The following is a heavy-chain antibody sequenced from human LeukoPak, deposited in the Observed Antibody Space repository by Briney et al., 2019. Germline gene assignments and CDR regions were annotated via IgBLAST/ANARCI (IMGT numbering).Heavy chain of an antibody. D-gene: IGHD5-12*01. CDR1: GYSISSGYY. V-gene: IGHV4-38-2*02. J-gene: IGHJ6*03. Sequence: SETLSLTCTVSGYSISSGYYWGWIRQPPGKGLEWIGSIYHSGSTYYNPSLKSRVTISVDTSKNQFSLKLNSVTAADTAAYYCARVATTPYYYMDVWGKGTTVTVSS. CDR3: ARVATTPYYYMDV. CDR2: IYHSGST.